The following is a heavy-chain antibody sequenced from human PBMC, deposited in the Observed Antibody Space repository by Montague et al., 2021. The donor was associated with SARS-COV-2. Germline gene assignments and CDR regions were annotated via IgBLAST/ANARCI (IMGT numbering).Heavy chain of an antibody. J-gene: IGHJ6*02. D-gene: IGHD3-16*01. CDR3: AGAKGDYVGERTTYYYCGMDV. CDR1: GFTFSSFS. CDR2: ISSSSIYI. Sequence: SLRLSCAASGFTFSSFSMNWFRQAPGKGLEWVSSISSSSIYIYYADSVKGRFTISRDNAKNSLYLQMNSLRAEDTAVYYCAGAKGDYVGERTTYYYCGMDVGGQGTTVTVSS. V-gene: IGHV3-21*01.